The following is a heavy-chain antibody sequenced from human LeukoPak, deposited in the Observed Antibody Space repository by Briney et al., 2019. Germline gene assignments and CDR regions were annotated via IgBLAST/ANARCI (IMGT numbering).Heavy chain of an antibody. CDR1: GFTVSGDY. V-gene: IGHV3-53*01. Sequence: GGSPRLSCVVSGFTVSGDYISWFRQAPGKGQEWVSVLYYGVSTFYKDSVKGRFTTSGDNFKNTVYLQMNSLRAEDTAVYYCARNVISIAAADTNGGHYYGMDVWGQGTTVTVSS. CDR2: LYYGVST. CDR3: ARNVISIAAADTNGGHYYGMDV. D-gene: IGHD6-13*01. J-gene: IGHJ6*02.